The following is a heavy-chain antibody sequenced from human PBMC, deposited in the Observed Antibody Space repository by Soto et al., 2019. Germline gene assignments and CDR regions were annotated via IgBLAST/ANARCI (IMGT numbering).Heavy chain of an antibody. V-gene: IGHV1-69*04. CDR1: GGTFSSYT. J-gene: IGHJ6*03. CDR2: IIPILGIA. D-gene: IGHD2-15*01. CDR3: ARDLPAATSGYYYYMDV. Sequence: SVKVSCKASGGTFSSYTISWVRQAPGQGLEWMGRIIPILGIANYAQKFQGRVTITADKSTSTAYMELSSLRSEDTAVYYCARDLPAATSGYYYYMDVWGKGTTVTVSS.